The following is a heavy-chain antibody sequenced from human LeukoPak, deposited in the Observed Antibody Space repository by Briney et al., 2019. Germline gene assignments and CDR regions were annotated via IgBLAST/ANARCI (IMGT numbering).Heavy chain of an antibody. D-gene: IGHD6-13*01. CDR2: INHSGST. V-gene: IGHV4-34*01. CDR1: GGSFSGYY. J-gene: IGHJ4*02. Sequence: PSETLSLTCAVYGGSFSGYYWSWIRQPPGKGLEWIGEINHSGSTNYNPSLKSRVTISVDTCKNQFSLKLSSVTAADTAVYYCARARSWYHGSCDYWGQGTLVTVSS. CDR3: ARARSWYHGSCDY.